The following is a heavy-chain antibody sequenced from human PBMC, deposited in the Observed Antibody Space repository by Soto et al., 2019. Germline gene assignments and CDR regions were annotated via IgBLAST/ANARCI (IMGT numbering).Heavy chain of an antibody. D-gene: IGHD4-17*01. Sequence: PGGSLRLSCAASGFTFSSYGMHWVRQAPGKGLEWVAVISYDGSNKYYADSVKGRFTISRDNSKNTLYLQMNSLRAEDTSVYYCATQTTVTTGDAFDIWGQGTMVTVSS. CDR1: GFTFSSYG. V-gene: IGHV3-30*03. CDR2: ISYDGSNK. CDR3: ATQTTVTTGDAFDI. J-gene: IGHJ3*02.